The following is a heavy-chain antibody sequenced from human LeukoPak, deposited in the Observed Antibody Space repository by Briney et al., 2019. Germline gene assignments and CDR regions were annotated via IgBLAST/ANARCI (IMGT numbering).Heavy chain of an antibody. J-gene: IGHJ4*02. V-gene: IGHV3-30*18. Sequence: GGSLRLSCAASGFTFNSYAMSWVRQAPGKGLEWVAVISYDGSNKYYADSVKGRFTISRDNSKNTLYLQMNSLRAEDTAVYYCAKVGSSGWYEILFDYWGQGTLVTVSS. D-gene: IGHD6-19*01. CDR2: ISYDGSNK. CDR1: GFTFNSYA. CDR3: AKVGSSGWYEILFDY.